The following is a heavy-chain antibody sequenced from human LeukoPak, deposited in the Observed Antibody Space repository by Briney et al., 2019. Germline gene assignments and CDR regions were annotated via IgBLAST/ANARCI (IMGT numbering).Heavy chain of an antibody. J-gene: IGHJ4*02. D-gene: IGHD1-26*01. Sequence: ASVKVSCKASGYTFTSYAMHWVRQAPGQRLEWMGWINAGNGNTKYSQEFQGRVTITRDTSASTAYMELSSLRSEDMAVYYCARGASAWELLGSDFDYWGQGALVTVSS. CDR1: GYTFTSYA. V-gene: IGHV1-3*03. CDR3: ARGASAWELLGSDFDY. CDR2: INAGNGNT.